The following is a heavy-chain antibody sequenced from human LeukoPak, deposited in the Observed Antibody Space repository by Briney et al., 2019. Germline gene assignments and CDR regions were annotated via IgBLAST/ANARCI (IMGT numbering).Heavy chain of an antibody. CDR2: INSDGSRT. CDR1: GFTFSSYW. Sequence: GGSLRLSCAASGFTFSSYWMHWVRQAPGKGLVWVSRINSDGSRTSYADSVKGRFTISRDNAKNTLYLQMNSLRAEDTAAYYCAKDGNWARFENWGQGTLVTVSS. D-gene: IGHD7-27*01. V-gene: IGHV3-74*01. CDR3: AKDGNWARFEN. J-gene: IGHJ4*02.